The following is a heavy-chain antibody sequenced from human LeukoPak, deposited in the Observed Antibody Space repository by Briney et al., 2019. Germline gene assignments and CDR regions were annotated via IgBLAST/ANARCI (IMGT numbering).Heavy chain of an antibody. CDR2: IHYTGGT. D-gene: IGHD2-21*01. V-gene: IGHV4-39*07. J-gene: IGHJ5*02. CDR1: GGSITTTNYY. CDR3: VRGDKLRPHFDP. Sequence: TSETLSLTCTLSGGSITTTNYYWGWIRQPPGKGLEWIGTIHYTGGTYYNPSLKSRVTISVDTSKNEFSLKLTSVTAADTALYYCVRGDKLRPHFDPWGQGTLVTVSS.